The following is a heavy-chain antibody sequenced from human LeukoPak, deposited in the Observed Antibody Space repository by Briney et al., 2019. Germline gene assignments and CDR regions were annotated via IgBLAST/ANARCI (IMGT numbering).Heavy chain of an antibody. CDR3: ARGSIAARPGYYYYMDV. J-gene: IGHJ6*03. Sequence: SVKVSCKASGGTFISYAISWVRQAPGQGLEWMGGIIPIFGTANYAQKFQGRVTITTDESTSTAYMELSSLRSEDTAVYYCARGSIAARPGYYYYMDVWGKGTTVTVSS. D-gene: IGHD6-6*01. CDR1: GGTFISYA. CDR2: IIPIFGTA. V-gene: IGHV1-69*05.